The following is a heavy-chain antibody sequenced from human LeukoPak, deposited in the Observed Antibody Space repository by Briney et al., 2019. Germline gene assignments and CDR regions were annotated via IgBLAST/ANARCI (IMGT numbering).Heavy chain of an antibody. CDR1: GFTFSSYG. CDR2: ISYDGSNK. J-gene: IGHJ5*02. D-gene: IGHD2-15*01. Sequence: GGSLRLSCAASGFTFSSYGMHWVRQAPGKGLEWVAVISYDGSNKYYADSVKGRFTISRDNSKNTLYLQMNSLRAEDTAVYYCAKDTHRSGGSCYNWFDPWGQGTLVTVSS. CDR3: AKDTHRSGGSCYNWFDP. V-gene: IGHV3-30*18.